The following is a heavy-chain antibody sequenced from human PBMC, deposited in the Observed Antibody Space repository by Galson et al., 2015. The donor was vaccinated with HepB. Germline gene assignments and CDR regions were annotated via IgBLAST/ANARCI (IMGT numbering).Heavy chain of an antibody. D-gene: IGHD6-19*01. V-gene: IGHV1-18*01. CDR3: ARGGIAVAGTMGWDYYYYGMDV. J-gene: IGHJ6*02. Sequence: SVKVSCKASGYTFTSYGISWVRQAPGQGLEWMGWISAYNGNTNYAQKLQGRVTMTTDTSTSTAYMELRSLRSDDTAVYYCARGGIAVAGTMGWDYYYYGMDVWGQGTTVTVSS. CDR2: ISAYNGNT. CDR1: GYTFTSYG.